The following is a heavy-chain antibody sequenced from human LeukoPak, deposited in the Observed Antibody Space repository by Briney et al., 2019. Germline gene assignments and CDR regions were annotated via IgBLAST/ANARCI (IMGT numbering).Heavy chain of an antibody. CDR3: AVRDALLWFGELSGWFDP. V-gene: IGHV4-38-2*02. CDR2: INHSGST. D-gene: IGHD3-10*01. Sequence: SETLSLTCNVSSYSISSGFYWGWIRQPPGKGLEWIGEINHSGSTNYNPSLKSRVTISVDTSKNQFSLKLSSVTAADTAVYYCAVRDALLWFGELSGWFDPWGQGTLVTVSS. J-gene: IGHJ5*02. CDR1: SYSISSGFY.